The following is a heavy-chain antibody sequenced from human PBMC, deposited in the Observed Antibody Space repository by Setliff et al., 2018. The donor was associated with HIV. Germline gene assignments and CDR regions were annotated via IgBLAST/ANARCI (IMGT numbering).Heavy chain of an antibody. D-gene: IGHD3-3*01. Sequence: AGGSLRLSCAASGFNVNNKYMAWVRQAPGRGLEWVSSINIGRGDKFYADSVQGRFTISRDNAKNSLYLQMDGLRAEDTAVYYCVKDVVKFWSGSGALDFWGPGTLVTVSS. J-gene: IGHJ4*02. CDR3: VKDVVKFWSGSGALDF. CDR1: GFNVNNKY. V-gene: IGHV3-21*01. CDR2: INIGRGDK.